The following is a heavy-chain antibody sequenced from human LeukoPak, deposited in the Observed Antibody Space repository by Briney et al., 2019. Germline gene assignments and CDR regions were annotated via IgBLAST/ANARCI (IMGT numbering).Heavy chain of an antibody. CDR2: ISGSGGST. CDR3: AKARRDGYNYDY. CDR1: GFTFSSYA. D-gene: IGHD5-24*01. J-gene: IGHJ4*02. Sequence: GGSLRLSCAASGFTFSSYAMSWVRQAPGKGLEWVSAISGSGGSTYYADSVKGRFTISRDNSKNTLYLQMSSLRAEDTAAYYCAKARRDGYNYDYWGQGTLVTVSS. V-gene: IGHV3-23*01.